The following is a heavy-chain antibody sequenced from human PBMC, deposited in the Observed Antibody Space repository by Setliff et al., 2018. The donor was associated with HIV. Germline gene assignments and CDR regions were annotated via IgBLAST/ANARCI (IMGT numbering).Heavy chain of an antibody. CDR2: IYHSGNT. J-gene: IGHJ4*02. Sequence: SETLSLTCTVSGDSISSDFYWGWIRQPPGKGLEWIGSIYHSGNTYYMPSLQSRVTISVDMSKNQFSLKLAFVTAADTAVYYCARYSTLTTNFDYWGQGTQVTVSS. CDR3: ARYSTLTTNFDY. CDR1: GDSISSDFY. V-gene: IGHV4-38-2*02. D-gene: IGHD4-17*01.